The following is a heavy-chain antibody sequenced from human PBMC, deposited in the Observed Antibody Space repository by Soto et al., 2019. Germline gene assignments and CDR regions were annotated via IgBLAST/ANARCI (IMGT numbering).Heavy chain of an antibody. CDR1: GFTCTNAW. V-gene: IGHV3-15*01. J-gene: IGHJ3*02. CDR3: TTDPLRYCDWDDAFDI. D-gene: IGHD3-9*01. CDR2: IKSKTDGGTT. Sequence: GGSLILSCAASGFTCTNAWMSWVRQAPGMGLELVGRIKSKTDGGTTDYAAPVKGRFTISRDDSKNTLYLQMNSLKTEDTAVYYRTTDPLRYCDWDDAFDIWGQGIMVSDSS.